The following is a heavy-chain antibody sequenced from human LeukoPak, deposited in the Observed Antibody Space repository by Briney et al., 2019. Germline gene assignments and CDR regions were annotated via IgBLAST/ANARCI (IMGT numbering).Heavy chain of an antibody. CDR3: ARLIGQPQNYGMDV. V-gene: IGHV3-21*01. CDR1: GFTFSSYS. Sequence: TPGGSLRLSCAASGFTFSSYSMNWVRQAPGKGLEWVSSISSSSSYIYYADSVKGRFTISRDNAKNSLYLQMNSLRAEDTAVYYCARLIGQPQNYGMDVWGQGTTVTVSS. CDR2: ISSSSSYI. J-gene: IGHJ6*02.